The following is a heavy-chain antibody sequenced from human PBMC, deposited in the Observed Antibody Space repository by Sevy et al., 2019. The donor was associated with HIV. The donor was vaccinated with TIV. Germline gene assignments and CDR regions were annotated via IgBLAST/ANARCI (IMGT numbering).Heavy chain of an antibody. J-gene: IGHJ1*01. CDR1: GFTFNFFS. V-gene: IGHV3-30-3*01. CDR2: ISFDGSNE. D-gene: IGHD1-1*01. CDR3: ALERLSSAVAEYFHN. Sequence: GGSLRLSCAASGFTFNFFSMHWVRQAPGKGLEWVATISFDGSNEHYADSVKGRFTISRDNSKNSLFLQMNSLRADDSAVYYCALERLSSAVAEYFHNWGQGTTVTVSS.